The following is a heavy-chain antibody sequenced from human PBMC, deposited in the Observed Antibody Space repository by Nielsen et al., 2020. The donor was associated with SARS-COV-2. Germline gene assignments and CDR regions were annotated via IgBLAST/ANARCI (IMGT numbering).Heavy chain of an antibody. D-gene: IGHD3-22*01. J-gene: IGHJ4*02. V-gene: IGHV3-21*01. CDR1: GFTFSSYS. Sequence: GESLKTSRAASGFTFSSYSMNWVRQAPGKGLEWVSSISSSSSYIYYADSVKGRFTISRDNAKNSLYLQMNSLRAEDTAVYYCARDAPIYYYDSSGYFDYWGQGTLVTVSS. CDR3: ARDAPIYYYDSSGYFDY. CDR2: ISSSSSYI.